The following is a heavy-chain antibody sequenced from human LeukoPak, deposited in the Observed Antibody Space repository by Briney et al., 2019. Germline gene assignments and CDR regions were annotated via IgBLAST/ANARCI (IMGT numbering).Heavy chain of an antibody. J-gene: IGHJ4*02. CDR1: NFSISSGYY. V-gene: IGHV4-38-2*02. CDR2: VYHSGST. CDR3: ARDKDYYDSSGYLY. Sequence: PSETLSLTCSVSNFSISSGYYWGWIRKPQGKGLEWIGRVYHSGSTYYNPSLKSRVTISVDTSKNQFSLKLKSVTAADTAVYYCARDKDYYDSSGYLYWGQGILVTVSS. D-gene: IGHD3-22*01.